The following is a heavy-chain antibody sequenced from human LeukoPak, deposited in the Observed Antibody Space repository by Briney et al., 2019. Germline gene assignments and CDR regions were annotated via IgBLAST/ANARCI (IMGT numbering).Heavy chain of an antibody. CDR2: IYYSGST. Sequence: SETLSLTCAVYGGSFSGYYWSWIRQPPGKGLEWIGYIYYSGSTNYNPSLKSRVTISVDTSKNQFSLKLSSVTAADTAVYYCARRVYSSSKGLYYFDYWGQGTLVTVSS. CDR3: ARRVYSSSKGLYYFDY. D-gene: IGHD6-6*01. J-gene: IGHJ4*02. V-gene: IGHV4-59*08. CDR1: GGSFSGYY.